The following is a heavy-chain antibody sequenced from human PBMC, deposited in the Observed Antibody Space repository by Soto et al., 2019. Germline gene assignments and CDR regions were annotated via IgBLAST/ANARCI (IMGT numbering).Heavy chain of an antibody. V-gene: IGHV3-23*01. CDR1: GFTFDIYG. D-gene: IGHD3-10*01. J-gene: IGHJ4*02. CDR3: AKVMIRGVILAHFDY. CDR2: ISGSDDTT. Sequence: PGGSLRLSCAASGFTFDIYGMSWVRQAPGRGLEWVSAISGSDDTTDYADSVKGRFTISRDNSKNTLYLQMNSLRAEDTAVYYCAKVMIRGVILAHFDYWGQGTLVTVSS.